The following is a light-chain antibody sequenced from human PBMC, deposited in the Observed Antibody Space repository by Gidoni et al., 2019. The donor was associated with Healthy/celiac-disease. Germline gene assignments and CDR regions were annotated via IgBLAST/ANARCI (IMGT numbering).Light chain of an antibody. V-gene: IGLV3-1*01. CDR1: KLGDKY. J-gene: IGLJ2*01. CDR2: QDS. CDR3: QAWDSSTVV. Sequence: SYQLPPPPSVSVSPGQTDSITCSGDKLGDKYACWYQQKPGQSPVLVIYQDSKRPSGIPERFSGSNSGNTATLTISGTQAMDEADYYCQAWDSSTVVFGGGTKLTVL.